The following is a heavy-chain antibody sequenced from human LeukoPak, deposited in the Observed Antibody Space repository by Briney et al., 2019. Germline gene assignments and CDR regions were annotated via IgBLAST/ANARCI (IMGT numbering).Heavy chain of an antibody. CDR2: IYYSGST. Sequence: PSETLSLTCTVSGGSISSSSYYWGWIRQPPGKGLEWIGSIYYSGSTYYNPSLKSRVTISVDTSKNQFSLKLNSVTAADTAVYFCARVAMTTGFDYWGQGTLVTVSS. V-gene: IGHV4-39*07. J-gene: IGHJ4*02. CDR3: ARVAMTTGFDY. CDR1: GGSISSSSYY. D-gene: IGHD1-1*01.